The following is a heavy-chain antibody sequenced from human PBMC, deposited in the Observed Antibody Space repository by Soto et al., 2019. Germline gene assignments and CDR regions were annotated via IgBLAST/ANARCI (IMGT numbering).Heavy chain of an antibody. D-gene: IGHD2-8*01. CDR3: TKSRRGILMVYGFGGMDV. CDR1: GFIISSHA. J-gene: IGHJ6*02. V-gene: IGHV3-23*01. CDR2: ISGTGDGT. Sequence: PGGSLRLSCAASGFIISSHAMSWVRQAPGKGLEWVASISGTGDGTYYGDSVKGRFTISRDSSSSTLYLEMNNLRGEDTAVYFCTKSRRGILMVYGFGGMDVWGQGTTVTSP.